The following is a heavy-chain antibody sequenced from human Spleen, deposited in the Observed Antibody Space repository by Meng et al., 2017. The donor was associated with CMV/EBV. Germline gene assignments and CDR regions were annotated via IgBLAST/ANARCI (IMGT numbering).Heavy chain of an antibody. CDR2: FYYSGST. D-gene: IGHD3-9*01. CDR1: SYSISSGYY. CDR3: ARALGYYDILTGHYIDAFAI. Sequence: SETLSLTCIVSSYSISSGYYWGWIRQPPGKGLEWIGSFYYSGSTYYNPSLKSRVTISVDTSKNQFSLKLTSVTAADTAVYYCARALGYYDILTGHYIDAFAIWCRGTMVPVSS. J-gene: IGHJ3*02. V-gene: IGHV4-38-2*02.